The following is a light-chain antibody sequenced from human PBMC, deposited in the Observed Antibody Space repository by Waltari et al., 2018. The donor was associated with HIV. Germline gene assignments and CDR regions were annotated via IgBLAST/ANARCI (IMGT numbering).Light chain of an antibody. V-gene: IGKV3-11*01. J-gene: IGKJ1*01. CDR2: DAS. CDR1: QSVSTY. CDR3: QLRSNWPPTLT. Sequence: EIVLTQSPATLSSSPGERATLSCRASQSVSTYLAWYQQKPGQAPRLLIYDASNRATGIPARFSGSGSGTDFTLTISSLEPEDFAVYYCQLRSNWPPTLTFGQGTKVEIK.